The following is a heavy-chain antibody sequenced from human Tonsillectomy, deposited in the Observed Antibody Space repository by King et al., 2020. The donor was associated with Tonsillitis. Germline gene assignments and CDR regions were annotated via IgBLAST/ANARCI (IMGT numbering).Heavy chain of an antibody. J-gene: IGHJ4*02. D-gene: IGHD3-22*01. CDR3: ARDALTDSSGYYYSDFDY. CDR1: GFTFSSYW. V-gene: IGHV3-7*01. Sequence: VQLVESGGGLVQPVGSLRLSCAASGFTFSSYWMSWVRQAPGKGLEWVVNIKQDGSEKYYVDSGKGRFTISRDNAKNSLYLQMNSLRAEETAVYYCARDALTDSSGYYYSDFDYRGQGTLVTVSS. CDR2: IKQDGSEK.